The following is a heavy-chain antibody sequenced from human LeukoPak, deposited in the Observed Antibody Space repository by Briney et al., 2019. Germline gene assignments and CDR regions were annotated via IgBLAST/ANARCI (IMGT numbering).Heavy chain of an antibody. Sequence: SSETLSLTCTVSGGSISSSSYYWGWIRQPPGKGLEWIGSIYYSGSTYYNPSLKSRVTISVDTSKNQFSLKLSSVTAADTAVYYCARDIRGYKISNWFDPWGQGTLVTVSS. CDR2: IYYSGST. D-gene: IGHD3-22*01. J-gene: IGHJ5*02. CDR3: ARDIRGYKISNWFDP. V-gene: IGHV4-39*07. CDR1: GGSISSSSYY.